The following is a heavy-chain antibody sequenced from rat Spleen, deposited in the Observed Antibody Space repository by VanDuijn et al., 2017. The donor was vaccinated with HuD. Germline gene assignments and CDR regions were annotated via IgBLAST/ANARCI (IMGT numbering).Heavy chain of an antibody. D-gene: IGHD4-3*01. Sequence: EVRLVESGGGLVQPGRSLKLSCAASGFTFSDFDMAWVRQAPTKGLEWVASISTGGDDTYYRDSVKGRFTISRDDEESTLYLQMDSLRSEDTATYYCSKWGDSGYFDYWGQGVMVTVSS. CDR3: SKWGDSGYFDY. CDR1: GFTFSDFD. J-gene: IGHJ2*01. V-gene: IGHV5S23*01. CDR2: ISTGGDDT.